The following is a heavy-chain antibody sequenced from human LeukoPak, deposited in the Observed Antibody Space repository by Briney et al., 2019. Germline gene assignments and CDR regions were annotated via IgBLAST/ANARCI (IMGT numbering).Heavy chain of an antibody. CDR2: IHYSGST. CDR1: GASMSYYY. D-gene: IGHD5/OR15-5a*01. CDR3: ARAHQSILSIDY. Sequence: SETLSLTCTVSGASMSYYYWSWIRQHPGKGLEWIGYIHYSGSTLYNPSLNTRVTISVDMSENQFSLNLTSVTAADTAVYYCARAHQSILSIDYWGQGTRVTVSS. V-gene: IGHV4-31*03. J-gene: IGHJ4*02.